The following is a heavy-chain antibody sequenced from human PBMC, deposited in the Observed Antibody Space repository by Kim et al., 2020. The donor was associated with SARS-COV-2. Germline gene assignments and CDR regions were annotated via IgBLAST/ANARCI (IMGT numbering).Heavy chain of an antibody. CDR2: IYYSGST. Sequence: SETRSLTCTVSGGSISSSSYYWGWIRQPPGKGLEWIGSIYYSGSTYYNPSLKSRVTISVDTSKNQFSLKLSSVTAADTAVYYCARRRYVSGSYEAFDYY. J-gene: IGHJ6*01. D-gene: IGHD3-10*01. CDR1: GGSISSSSYY. CDR3: ARRRYVSGSYEAFDYY. V-gene: IGHV4-39*01.